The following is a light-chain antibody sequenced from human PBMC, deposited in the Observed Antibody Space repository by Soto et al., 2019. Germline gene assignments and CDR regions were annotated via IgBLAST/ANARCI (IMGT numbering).Light chain of an antibody. V-gene: IGKV1-17*01. CDR1: QVITND. J-gene: IGKJ1*01. CDR2: AAS. CDR3: LQHNTYPWT. Sequence: DIQMTQSPSSLSASIGDRVTITCRSSQVITNDLGWYQQKPGKAPKRLIYAASTLQSGVPSRFSGSGSGTEFTLTIRSLQPEDFATYYCLQHNTYPWTFGQGTKVEIK.